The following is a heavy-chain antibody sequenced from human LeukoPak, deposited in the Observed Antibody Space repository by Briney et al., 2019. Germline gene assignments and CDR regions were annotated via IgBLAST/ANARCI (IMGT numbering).Heavy chain of an antibody. D-gene: IGHD6-19*01. CDR3: ARGGRSSGWYRSSEDY. V-gene: IGHV4-34*01. J-gene: IGHJ4*02. Sequence: SETLSLTCAVYGGSFSGYYWSWIRQPPGKGLEWIGEINHSGSTNYNPSLKSRVTISVDTSKNQFSLKLSSVTAADTAVYYCARGGRSSGWYRSSEDYWGQGTLVTVSS. CDR1: GGSFSGYY. CDR2: INHSGST.